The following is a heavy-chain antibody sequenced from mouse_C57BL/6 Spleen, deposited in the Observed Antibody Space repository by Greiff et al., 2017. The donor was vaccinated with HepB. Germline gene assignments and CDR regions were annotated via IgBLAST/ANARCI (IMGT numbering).Heavy chain of an antibody. V-gene: IGHV1-5*01. J-gene: IGHJ4*01. Sequence: EVQLQQSGTVLARPGASVKMSCKPSGYTFTSYWMNGVKQRPGQGREWIGAIYPGNSDTRYNQKFKGKAKLTAVTSASTAYMELSSLTNEDSAVYYCTRRLDAMDYWGQGTSVTVSS. D-gene: IGHD2-13*01. CDR1: GYTFTSYW. CDR3: TRRLDAMDY. CDR2: IYPGNSDT.